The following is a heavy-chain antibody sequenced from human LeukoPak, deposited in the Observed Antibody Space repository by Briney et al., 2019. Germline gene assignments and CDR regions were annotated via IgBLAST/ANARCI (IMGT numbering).Heavy chain of an antibody. J-gene: IGHJ4*02. CDR2: IYYSGST. D-gene: IGHD3-16*01. V-gene: IGHV4-59*01. CDR1: GGSISTYY. Sequence: PSETLSLTCTVSGGSISTYYWTWIRQPPRKGLEWIGYIYYSGSTNYNPSLKSRVTMSVDTSKNQFSLKLNSVTAADTAVYYCARDRLGLPVDYWGRGTLVTVSS. CDR3: ARDRLGLPVDY.